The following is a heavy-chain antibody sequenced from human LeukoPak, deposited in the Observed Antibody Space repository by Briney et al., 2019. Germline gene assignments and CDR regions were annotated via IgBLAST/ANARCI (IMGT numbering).Heavy chain of an antibody. CDR1: GFTFGDYA. V-gene: IGHV3-49*04. Sequence: GGSLRLSCTDSGFTFGDYAMSWVRQAPGKGLEWVGFIRSKAYGGTTEYAASVKGRFTISRDDSKSIAYLQMNSLKTEDTAVYYCTRSLQDDYVWGSYRSWGFDYWGQGTLVTVSS. CDR3: TRSLQDDYVWGSYRSWGFDY. CDR2: IRSKAYGGTT. D-gene: IGHD3-16*02. J-gene: IGHJ4*02.